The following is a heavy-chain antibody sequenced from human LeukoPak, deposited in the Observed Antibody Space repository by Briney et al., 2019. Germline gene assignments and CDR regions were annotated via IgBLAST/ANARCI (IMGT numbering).Heavy chain of an antibody. CDR3: ARAGDRLYSDF. J-gene: IGHJ4*02. Sequence: GASVKVSCKTSGYTFINSGINWVRQAPGQGLEWMGWISGYNGNTNYAQKLQGRVTMTTDTSTDTAYMELRSLRSDDTAVYYCARAGDRLYSDFWAQGTLVTVSS. D-gene: IGHD3-10*02. CDR1: GYTFINSG. CDR2: ISGYNGNT. V-gene: IGHV1-18*01.